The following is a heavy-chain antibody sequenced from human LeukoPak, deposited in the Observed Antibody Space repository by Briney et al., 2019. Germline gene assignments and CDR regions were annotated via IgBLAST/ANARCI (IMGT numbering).Heavy chain of an antibody. CDR2: ISSSGGST. CDR3: AKDHYSNYGYFDY. CDR1: GFTFSNYA. D-gene: IGHD4-11*01. V-gene: IGHV3-23*01. J-gene: IGHJ4*02. Sequence: GGSLRLPCAASGFTFSNYAMSWVRQAPGKGLEWVSGISSSGGSTYSAGSVKGRFTISRDNAKSTLYVQMNSLRAEDTAVYYCAKDHYSNYGYFDYWGQGTLVTVSS.